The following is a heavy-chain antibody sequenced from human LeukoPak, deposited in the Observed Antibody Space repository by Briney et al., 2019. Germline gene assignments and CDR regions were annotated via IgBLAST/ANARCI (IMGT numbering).Heavy chain of an antibody. D-gene: IGHD3-10*01. Sequence: AGSLRLSCAASGFTFSDYYMSWIRQPPGKGLEWVSYISSSSSYRTYADSVKGRFTISRDNAKNSLYLQMNSLRAEDTAVYYCARENSLGFGESEGWFDPWGQGTLVTVSS. J-gene: IGHJ5*02. CDR3: ARENSLGFGESEGWFDP. CDR2: ISSSSSYR. CDR1: GFTFSDYY. V-gene: IGHV3-11*05.